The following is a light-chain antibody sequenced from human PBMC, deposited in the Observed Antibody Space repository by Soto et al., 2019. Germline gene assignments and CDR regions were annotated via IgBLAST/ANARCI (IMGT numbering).Light chain of an antibody. J-gene: IGLJ3*02. CDR3: CSYAGNYTWV. Sequence: QAVLTQPRSVSGSPGQSVTISCAGTGSNVGTYNYVSWYQQHPGKAPRLMIYDVNERPSGVPARFSGSKSGNTASLTISGLQTEDEAAYFCCSYAGNYTWVFGGGTKLTVL. CDR2: DVN. V-gene: IGLV2-11*01. CDR1: GSNVGTYNY.